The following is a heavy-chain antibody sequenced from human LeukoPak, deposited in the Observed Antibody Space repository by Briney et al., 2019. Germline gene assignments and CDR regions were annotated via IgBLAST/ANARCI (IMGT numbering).Heavy chain of an antibody. CDR3: ASEGVVVPAAKSPLGY. J-gene: IGHJ4*02. CDR1: GGTFSSYA. Sequence: SVKVSCKASGGTFSSYAISWVRQAPGQGREWMGGIIPIFGTANYAQKFQGRVTITADESTSTAYMELSSLRSEDTAVYYCASEGVVVPAAKSPLGYWGQGTLVTVSS. V-gene: IGHV1-69*13. D-gene: IGHD2-2*01. CDR2: IIPIFGTA.